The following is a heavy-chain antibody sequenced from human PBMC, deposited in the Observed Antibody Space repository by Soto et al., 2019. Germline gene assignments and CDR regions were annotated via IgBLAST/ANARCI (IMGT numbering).Heavy chain of an antibody. CDR3: ARTYYDFWSGYQVDY. D-gene: IGHD3-3*01. CDR2: IYYSGST. V-gene: IGHV4-31*03. CDR1: GGSISSGGYY. J-gene: IGHJ4*02. Sequence: QVQLQESGPGLVKPSQTLSLTCTVSGGSISSGGYYWSWIRQHPGKGLEWIGYIYYSGSTYYNPSLKSRLTISVDTSKNQFSLKLSSVTAADTAVYYCARTYYDFWSGYQVDYWGQGTLVTVSS.